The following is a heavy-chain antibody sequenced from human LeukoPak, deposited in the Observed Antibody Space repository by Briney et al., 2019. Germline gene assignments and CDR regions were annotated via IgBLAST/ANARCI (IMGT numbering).Heavy chain of an antibody. CDR3: ARGVNSMDAFDI. D-gene: IGHD3-3*02. Sequence: ASVKVSCKASGYTFTSYAMHWVRQAPGQRLEWMGWINAGNGNTKYSQKFQGRVTITRDTSASTAYMELSSLRSEDTAVYYCARGVNSMDAFDIWGQGTMVTVSS. CDR2: INAGNGNT. CDR1: GYTFTSYA. J-gene: IGHJ3*02. V-gene: IGHV1-3*01.